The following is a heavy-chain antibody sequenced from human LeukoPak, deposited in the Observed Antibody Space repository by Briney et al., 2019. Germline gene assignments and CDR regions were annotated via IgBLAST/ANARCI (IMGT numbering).Heavy chain of an antibody. CDR2: IGTTGGAI. CDR1: GFTVSSNY. J-gene: IGHJ4*02. Sequence: GGSLRLSCAASGFTVSSNYMSWVRQAPGKGLEWVSYIGTTGGAIYYADSVKGRFTISRDSAKNSLYLQMNSLRAEDTAVYYCARFRTWGDKAFDYWGQGTLVTVSS. CDR3: ARFRTWGDKAFDY. D-gene: IGHD2-21*02. V-gene: IGHV3-48*01.